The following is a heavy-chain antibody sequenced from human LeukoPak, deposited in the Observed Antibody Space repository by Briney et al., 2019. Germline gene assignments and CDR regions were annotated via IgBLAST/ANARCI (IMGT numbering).Heavy chain of an antibody. CDR2: ISDSGKTI. CDR1: GFNFIDSY. D-gene: IGHD5-18*01. Sequence: GGSLRLSCAASGFNFIDSYMSWVRQAPGKGLEWISYISDSGKTIYYADSVKGRFTISRDNAKNSLFLQMNSLRAEDTSIYYCVRFYSYVIDYWGQRALVTVSS. CDR3: VRFYSYVIDY. V-gene: IGHV3-11*04. J-gene: IGHJ4*02.